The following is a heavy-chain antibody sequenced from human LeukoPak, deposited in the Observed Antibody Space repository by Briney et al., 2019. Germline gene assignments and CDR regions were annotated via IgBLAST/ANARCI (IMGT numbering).Heavy chain of an antibody. CDR3: ARQDIVVVPAAIRDYYYYGMDV. V-gene: IGHV1-18*01. Sequence: ASVKVSCKASGYTFTSYGISWVRQAPGQGLEWMGWISAYNGNTNYAQKLQGRVTMTTDTSTSTAYMELRSLRSDDTAVYYCARQDIVVVPAAIRDYYYYGMDVWGQGTTVTVS. J-gene: IGHJ6*02. CDR2: ISAYNGNT. CDR1: GYTFTSYG. D-gene: IGHD2-2*02.